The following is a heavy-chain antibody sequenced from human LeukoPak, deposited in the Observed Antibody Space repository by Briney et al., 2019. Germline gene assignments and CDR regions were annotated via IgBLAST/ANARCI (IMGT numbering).Heavy chain of an antibody. Sequence: GASVKVSCKASGGAFSSYAISWVRQAPGQGLEWMGGIIPIFGTANYAQKFQGRVTITADKSTSTAYMELSSLRSEDTAVYYCARDPQDYYDSSGYWDDYWGQGTLVTVSS. CDR3: ARDPQDYYDSSGYWDDY. D-gene: IGHD3-22*01. CDR2: IIPIFGTA. CDR1: GGAFSSYA. J-gene: IGHJ4*02. V-gene: IGHV1-69*06.